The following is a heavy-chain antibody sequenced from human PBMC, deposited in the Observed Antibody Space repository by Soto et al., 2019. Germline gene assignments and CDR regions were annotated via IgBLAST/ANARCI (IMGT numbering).Heavy chain of an antibody. V-gene: IGHV3-15*07. D-gene: IGHD4-4*01. Sequence: GGSLRLSCAAPGFTFSNAWMNWVRQAPGKGLEWVGRIKSKTDGGTTDYAAPVKGRFTISRDDSKNTLYLQMNSLKTEDTAVYYCTTEIADYSGIYYGMDVWGQGTTVTVSS. CDR2: IKSKTDGGTT. CDR3: TTEIADYSGIYYGMDV. J-gene: IGHJ6*02. CDR1: GFTFSNAW.